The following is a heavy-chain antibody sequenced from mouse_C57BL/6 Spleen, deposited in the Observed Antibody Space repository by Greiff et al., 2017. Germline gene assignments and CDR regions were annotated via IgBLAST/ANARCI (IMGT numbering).Heavy chain of an antibody. CDR2: IYPGDGDT. CDR3: ARWDGSSSYYFDY. CDR1: GYAFSSYW. Sequence: QVQLQQSGAELVKPGASVKISCKASGYAFSSYWMNWVKQRPGKGLEWIGQIYPGDGDTNYNGKFKGKATLTAAKSSSTAYMQLSSLTSEDSAVYFCARWDGSSSYYFDYWGQGTTLTVSS. D-gene: IGHD1-1*01. J-gene: IGHJ2*01. V-gene: IGHV1-80*01.